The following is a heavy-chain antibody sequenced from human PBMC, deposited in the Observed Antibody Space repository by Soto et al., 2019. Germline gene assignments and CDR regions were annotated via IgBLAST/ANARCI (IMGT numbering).Heavy chain of an antibody. CDR2: IYPGDSDT. J-gene: IGHJ3*02. CDR1: GYSFTSYW. Sequence: GESLKISCKGSGYSFTSYWIGWVRQMPGKGLEWMGIIYPGDSDTRYSPSFQGQVTISADKSISTAYLQWSSLKASDTAMYYCARRWSIAARRGARYDAFDIWGQGTMVTVSS. V-gene: IGHV5-51*01. D-gene: IGHD6-6*01. CDR3: ARRWSIAARRGARYDAFDI.